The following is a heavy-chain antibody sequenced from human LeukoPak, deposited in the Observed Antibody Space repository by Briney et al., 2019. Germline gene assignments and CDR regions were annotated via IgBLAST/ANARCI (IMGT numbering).Heavy chain of an antibody. CDR3: ARGIYTYGYLDAFDI. J-gene: IGHJ3*02. Sequence: GESLKISCKGSGYSVTSYWIGWVRPMPGKGLEWMGIIYPGDSDTRYSPSFQGQVTISADKSISTAYLQWSSLKASDTAMYYCARGIYTYGYLDAFDIWGQGTMVTVSS. D-gene: IGHD5-18*01. CDR1: GYSVTSYW. CDR2: IYPGDSDT. V-gene: IGHV5-51*01.